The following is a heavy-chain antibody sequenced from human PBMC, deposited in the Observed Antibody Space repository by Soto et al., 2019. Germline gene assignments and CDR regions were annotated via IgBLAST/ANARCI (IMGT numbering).Heavy chain of an antibody. CDR1: GFTFITYW. CDR3: ARLPHPGIAVAGTVY. Sequence: EVLLVESGGGLVQPGGSLRLSCAASGFTFITYWMSWVRQAPGKGLEWVANIKQDGSEQFYVDSVKGRFTISRDNAKNSLSLQMNSLRAADSAVYFCARLPHPGIAVAGTVYWGQGTLVTVSS. J-gene: IGHJ4*02. CDR2: IKQDGSEQ. V-gene: IGHV3-7*05. D-gene: IGHD6-19*01.